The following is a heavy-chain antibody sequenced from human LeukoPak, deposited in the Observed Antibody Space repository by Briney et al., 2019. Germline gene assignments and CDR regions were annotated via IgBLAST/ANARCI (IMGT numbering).Heavy chain of an antibody. CDR2: ISSNGGST. D-gene: IGHD3-16*02. Sequence: GGSLRLSCAASGCTFSSYAMHWVRQAPGKGLEYVSAISSNGGSTYYANSVKGRFTISRDNSKNTLYLQMGSLRAEDMAVYYCARRGVWGSYRYKYYFDYWGQGTLVTVSS. CDR3: ARRGVWGSYRYKYYFDY. CDR1: GCTFSSYA. J-gene: IGHJ4*02. V-gene: IGHV3-64*01.